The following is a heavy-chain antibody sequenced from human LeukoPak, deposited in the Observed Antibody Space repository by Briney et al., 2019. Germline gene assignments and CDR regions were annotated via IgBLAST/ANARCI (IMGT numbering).Heavy chain of an antibody. CDR1: GGTFXSXX. J-gene: IGHJ4*02. V-gene: IGHV1-69*01. CDR2: XIPIFGKV. Sequence: GSSVKVSCKASGGTFXSXXISWXXXXPGXGXEWMGGXIPIFGKVXYAQKFQGRVTITAEESTSTAYMELSSLKSEDTAVYYCASRNYYDSSGYPYWGQGTLVTVSS. D-gene: IGHD3-22*01. CDR3: ASRNYYDSSGYPY.